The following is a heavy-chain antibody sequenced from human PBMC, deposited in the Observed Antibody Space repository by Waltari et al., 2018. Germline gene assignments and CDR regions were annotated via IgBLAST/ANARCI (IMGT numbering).Heavy chain of an antibody. Sequence: QVQLVQSGAEVKKPGASVKVSCKASGYTFTSYAMQWLRQAPGQRLEWMGWINAGNGNTKYSQKFQSRVTITRDTSASTAYMELSSLRSEDTTVYYCARAMVQGAYYFDYWGQGTLVTVSS. CDR2: INAGNGNT. V-gene: IGHV1-3*01. J-gene: IGHJ4*02. D-gene: IGHD3-10*01. CDR3: ARAMVQGAYYFDY. CDR1: GYTFTSYA.